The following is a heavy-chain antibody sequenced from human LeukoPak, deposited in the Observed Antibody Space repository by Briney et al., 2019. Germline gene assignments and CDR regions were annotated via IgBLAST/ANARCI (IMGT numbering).Heavy chain of an antibody. CDR1: GGSFSGYY. J-gene: IGHJ4*02. D-gene: IGHD1-1*01. CDR3: ARDETKAFLRGLTSKGPFDY. V-gene: IGHV4-34*01. CDR2: INHSGST. Sequence: SETLSLTCAVYGGSFSGYYWSWIRQPPGKGLEWIGEINHSGSTNYNPSLKSRVTISVDTSKNQFSLKLSSVTAADTAVYYCARDETKAFLRGLTSKGPFDYWGQGTLVTVSS.